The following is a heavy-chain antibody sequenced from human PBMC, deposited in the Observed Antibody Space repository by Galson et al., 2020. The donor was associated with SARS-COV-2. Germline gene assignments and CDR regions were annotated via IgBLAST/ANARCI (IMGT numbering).Heavy chain of an antibody. CDR2: IYPGDSDT. Sequence: GESLKISCKGSGYSFTSYWIGWVRQMPGKGLEWMGIIYPGDSDTRYSPSFQGQVTISADKSISTAYLQWRSLKASDTAMYYCARHSSYDSSGYYPNKWFDPWGQGTLVTVSS. J-gene: IGHJ5*02. D-gene: IGHD3-22*01. CDR1: GYSFTSYW. V-gene: IGHV5-51*01. CDR3: ARHSSYDSSGYYPNKWFDP.